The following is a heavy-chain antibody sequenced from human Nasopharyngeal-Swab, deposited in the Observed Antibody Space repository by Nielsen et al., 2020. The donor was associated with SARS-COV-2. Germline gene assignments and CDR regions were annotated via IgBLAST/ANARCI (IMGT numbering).Heavy chain of an antibody. V-gene: IGHV4-59*11. Sequence: SETLSLTCTVSGGSISSHYWSWIRQPPGKGLEWIGYIYYSGSTNYNPSLKSRVTISIDTSKNQFSLKLSSVTAADTAVYYCARVKIIMITFGGVAPFDYWGQGTLVTVSS. CDR2: IYYSGST. CDR1: GGSISSHY. J-gene: IGHJ4*02. CDR3: ARVKIIMITFGGVAPFDY. D-gene: IGHD3-16*01.